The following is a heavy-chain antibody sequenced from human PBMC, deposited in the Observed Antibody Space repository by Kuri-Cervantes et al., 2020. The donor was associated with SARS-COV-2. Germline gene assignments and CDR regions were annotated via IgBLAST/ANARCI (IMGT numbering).Heavy chain of an antibody. CDR2: ISGSGGST. CDR3: ARGYLMSSSWYGRRGYYFDY. D-gene: IGHD6-13*01. J-gene: IGHJ4*02. CDR1: GFTFSSYA. Sequence: GESLKISCAASGFTFSSYAMSWVRQVPGKGLEWVSAISGSGGSTYYADSVKGRFTISRDNAKSSLYLQMNSLRAEDTAVYYCARGYLMSSSWYGRRGYYFDYWGQGTLVTVSS. V-gene: IGHV3-23*01.